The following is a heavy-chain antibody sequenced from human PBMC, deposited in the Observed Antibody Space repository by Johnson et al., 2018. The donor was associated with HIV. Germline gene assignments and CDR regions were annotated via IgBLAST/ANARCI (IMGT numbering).Heavy chain of an antibody. J-gene: IGHJ3*02. CDR3: ARGFCSNGVCSSLLGFDAFDI. Sequence: QVQLVESGGGVVQPGGSLRLSCAASGFTFSTYAIHCVRQAPGKGLDRVFVISSDGNNKHYAATAKGRFTISRDNSKNLVYLQMNSLRAEDTAVYFCARGFCSNGVCSSLLGFDAFDIWGQGTTVTVSS. V-gene: IGHV3-30-3*01. CDR2: ISSDGNNK. CDR1: GFTFSTYA. D-gene: IGHD2-8*01.